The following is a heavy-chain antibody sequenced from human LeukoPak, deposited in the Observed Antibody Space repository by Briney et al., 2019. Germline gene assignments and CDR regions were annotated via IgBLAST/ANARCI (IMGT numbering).Heavy chain of an antibody. CDR2: VSISGGST. Sequence: GGSLRLSCAASGITFSSYAMSWVRQAPGKGLEWVSAVSISGGSTYYADSVKGRFTISRDNSKNTLYLQMSSLRAEDTAVYYCAKDQLDRKSYFDYWGQGTLVTVSS. CDR1: GITFSSYA. D-gene: IGHD1-1*01. V-gene: IGHV3-23*01. J-gene: IGHJ4*02. CDR3: AKDQLDRKSYFDY.